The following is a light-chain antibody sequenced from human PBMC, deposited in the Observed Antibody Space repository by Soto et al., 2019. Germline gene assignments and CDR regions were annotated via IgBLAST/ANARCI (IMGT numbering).Light chain of an antibody. CDR2: DAS. J-gene: IGKJ1*01. CDR1: QSIRRW. Sequence: DIQMTQSPSMLSASVGDRVTIACRASQSIRRWLAWYQQKPGKAPKLLIFDASTLESGVPSRFSGSGSGTDFTLTISSLQPEDFATYYCQQSYSTLWTFGQGTKVDIK. CDR3: QQSYSTLWT. V-gene: IGKV1-39*01.